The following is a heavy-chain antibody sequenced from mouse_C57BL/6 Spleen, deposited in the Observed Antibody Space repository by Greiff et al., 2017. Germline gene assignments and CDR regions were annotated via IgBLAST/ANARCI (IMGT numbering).Heavy chain of an antibody. J-gene: IGHJ2*01. Sequence: VQLQQSGPELVKPGASVKISCKASGYAFSSSWMNWVKQRPGKGLEWIGRIYPGDGDTNYNGKFKGKATLTADKSSSTAYMQLRSLTSEDSAVYFCARKTTVVAFDYWGQGTTLTVSS. CDR3: ARKTTVVAFDY. CDR2: IYPGDGDT. D-gene: IGHD1-1*01. CDR1: GYAFSSSW. V-gene: IGHV1-82*01.